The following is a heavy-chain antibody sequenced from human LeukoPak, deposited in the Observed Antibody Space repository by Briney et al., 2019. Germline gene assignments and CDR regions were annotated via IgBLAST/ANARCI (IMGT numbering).Heavy chain of an antibody. V-gene: IGHV3-30-3*01. CDR2: ISSDGSGK. J-gene: IGHJ4*02. Sequence: PGGSLRLSCAASGFTLSTYAIPSVRQPPGKGLGWVAVISSDGSGKFYAGSVRGRFTISRDSSKNTVYLQMNRLSRQDTAVYDCERIDGYDTSDFWGQGTLVTVSS. CDR1: GFTLSTYA. D-gene: IGHD3-22*01. CDR3: ERIDGYDTSDF.